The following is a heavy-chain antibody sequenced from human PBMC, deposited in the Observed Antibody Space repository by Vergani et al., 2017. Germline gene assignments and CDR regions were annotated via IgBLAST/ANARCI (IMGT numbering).Heavy chain of an antibody. CDR2: IYSGGST. J-gene: IGHJ4*02. V-gene: IGHV3-66*01. D-gene: IGHD3-22*01. CDR3: ARGFIYYYDSSGPVDY. Sequence: EVQLVESGGGLVQPGGSLRLSCAASGFTVSSNYMSWVRQAPGKGLEWVSVIYSGGSTYYADSVKGRFTISRDNSKNTLYLQMNSLRAEDTAVYYCARGFIYYYDSSGPVDYWGQGTLVTVSS. CDR1: GFTVSSNY.